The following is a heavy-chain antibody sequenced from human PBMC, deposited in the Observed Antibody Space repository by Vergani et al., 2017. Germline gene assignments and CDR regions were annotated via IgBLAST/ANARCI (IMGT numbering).Heavy chain of an antibody. CDR2: ISWNSGSI. D-gene: IGHD3-10*01. J-gene: IGHJ6*03. CDR3: AKGCGAGGYYYYMDV. V-gene: IGHV3-9*01. CDR1: GFTFDDYA. Sequence: EVQLVESGGGLVQPGRSLRLSCAASGFTFDDYAMHWVRQAPGKGLEWVSGISWNSGSIGYADSVKGRFTISRDNAKNSLYLQMNSLRAEDTALYYCAKGCGAGGYYYYMDVWGKGTTVTVSS.